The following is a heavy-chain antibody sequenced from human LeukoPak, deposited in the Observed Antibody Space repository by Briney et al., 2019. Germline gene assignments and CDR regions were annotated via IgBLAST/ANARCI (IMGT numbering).Heavy chain of an antibody. V-gene: IGHV3-30-3*01. CDR1: GFTFSSYA. CDR3: ARGRPNYYDSSAAGEYFQH. J-gene: IGHJ1*01. CDR2: ISYDGSNK. Sequence: PGGSLRLSCAASGFTFSSYAMHWVRQAPGKGLEWVAVISYDGSNKYYADSVKGRFTISRDNSKNTLYLQMNSLRAEDTAVYYCARGRPNYYDSSAAGEYFQHWGQGTLVTVSS. D-gene: IGHD3-22*01.